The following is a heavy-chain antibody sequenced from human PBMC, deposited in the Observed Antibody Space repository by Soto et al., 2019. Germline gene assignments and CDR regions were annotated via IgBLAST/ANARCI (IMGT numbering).Heavy chain of an antibody. CDR3: ARRVDYVWGSYRYSPYFDY. D-gene: IGHD3-16*02. J-gene: IGHJ4*02. CDR1: GGSISSGGYS. V-gene: IGHV4-30-2*01. Sequence: SETLSLTCAVSGGSISSGGYSWSWIRQPPGKGLEWIGYIYHSGSTYYNPSLKSRVTISVDTSKNQFSLKLSSVTAADTAVYYCARRVDYVWGSYRYSPYFDYWGQGTLVTVSS. CDR2: IYHSGST.